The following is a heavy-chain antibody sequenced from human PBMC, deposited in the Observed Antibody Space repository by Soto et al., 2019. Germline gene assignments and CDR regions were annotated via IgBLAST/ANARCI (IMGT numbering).Heavy chain of an antibody. V-gene: IGHV1-2*04. Sequence: GAPMEVSCKGSGGTLSRYSISWVRQAPGQGLEWMGWINPNSGGTNYAQKFQGWVTMTRDTSISTAYMELSRLRSDDTAVYYCARDSGTAMVPNFDYWGQGTQVTVSS. CDR2: INPNSGGT. D-gene: IGHD5-18*01. J-gene: IGHJ4*02. CDR3: ARDSGTAMVPNFDY. CDR1: GGTLSRYS.